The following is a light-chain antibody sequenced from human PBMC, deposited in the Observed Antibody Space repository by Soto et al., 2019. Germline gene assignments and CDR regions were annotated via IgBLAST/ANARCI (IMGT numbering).Light chain of an antibody. Sequence: QSVLTQAPSASGTPGQRVTISCSGSSSNIGSNTVSWYQQVPGTAPKILIYNNDQRPAGVPDRFSGSKSGTSASLAIGGLQSEDEADYYCAAWDDSLNGWVFGGGTKLTVL. V-gene: IGLV1-44*01. CDR2: NND. J-gene: IGLJ3*02. CDR1: SSNIGSNT. CDR3: AAWDDSLNGWV.